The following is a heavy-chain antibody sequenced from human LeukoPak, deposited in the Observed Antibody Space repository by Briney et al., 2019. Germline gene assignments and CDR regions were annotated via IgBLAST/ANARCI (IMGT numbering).Heavy chain of an antibody. J-gene: IGHJ4*02. CDR1: GYTFTGYY. Sequence: ASVKVSCKASGYTFTGYYMHWVRQAPGQGLEWMGWINPNSGGTNYAQKFQGRVTMTRDTSTSTAYMELSRLRSDDTAVYYCARDSGYDFWSGYYLYYFDYWGQGTLVTVSS. V-gene: IGHV1-2*02. CDR3: ARDSGYDFWSGYYLYYFDY. D-gene: IGHD3-3*01. CDR2: INPNSGGT.